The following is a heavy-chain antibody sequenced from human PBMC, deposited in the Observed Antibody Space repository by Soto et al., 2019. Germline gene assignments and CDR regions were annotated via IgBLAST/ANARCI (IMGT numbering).Heavy chain of an antibody. V-gene: IGHV1-69*13. CDR1: GGTFSSYA. Sequence: SVKVSCKASGGTFSSYAISWVRQAPGQGLEWMGGIIPIFGTANYAQKFQGRVTITADESTSTAYMELSSLRSEDTAVYYCARENFKRYATQYYYYGMDVWGQGTTVTVSS. D-gene: IGHD2-8*01. CDR3: ARENFKRYATQYYYYGMDV. J-gene: IGHJ6*02. CDR2: IIPIFGTA.